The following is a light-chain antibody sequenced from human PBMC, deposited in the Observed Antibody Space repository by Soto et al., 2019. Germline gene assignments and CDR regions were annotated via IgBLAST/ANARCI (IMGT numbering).Light chain of an antibody. Sequence: IALTRSASTLSWCPAERGTLFWRASHCFXGRYLTWYLLNPGRAPRLLIYAASNXXXGIXDRFNGSWSGTDFTLTISRLEPVDFAVLYCQVFAVSARQKYGGATRMFGGGTKVDIK. CDR1: HCFXGRY. CDR2: AAS. J-gene: IGKJ4*02. CDR3: QVFAVSARQKYGGATRM. V-gene: IGKV3-20*01.